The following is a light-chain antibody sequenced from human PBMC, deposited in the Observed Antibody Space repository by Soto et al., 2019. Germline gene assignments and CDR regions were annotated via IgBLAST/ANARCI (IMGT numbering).Light chain of an antibody. CDR3: QQYGTSTLT. V-gene: IGKV3-20*01. CDR1: QSVSSSY. Sequence: EIVLTQSPGTLSLSPGERATLSCRASQSVSSSYLAWYQQKPGQAPTLIIYGASSRATDIPDRFSGSGSGTDFTLTISRLEPEDFAVYYCQQYGTSTLTFGGGTKVEIK. CDR2: GAS. J-gene: IGKJ4*01.